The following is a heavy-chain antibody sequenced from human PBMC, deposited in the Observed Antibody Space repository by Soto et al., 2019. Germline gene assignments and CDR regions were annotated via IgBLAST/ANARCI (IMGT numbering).Heavy chain of an antibody. D-gene: IGHD3-16*01. CDR2: IYPGDSDT. V-gene: IGHV5-51*01. Sequence: GESLKISCKASGYSFSNYLICWVRQMPVKGPAWMGIIYPGDSDTKYSPSFQGQVTISADKSISNAYLQWGNVEDSDTAMYFCERGGGGQVLDVCGQGTTVTVSS. CDR3: ERGGGGQVLDV. J-gene: IGHJ6*02. CDR1: GYSFSNYL.